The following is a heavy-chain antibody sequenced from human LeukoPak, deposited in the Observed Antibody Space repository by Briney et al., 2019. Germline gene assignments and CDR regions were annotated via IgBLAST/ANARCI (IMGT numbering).Heavy chain of an antibody. CDR2: LYSSGSTSGST. D-gene: IGHD3-22*01. J-gene: IGHJ4*02. CDR1: GGFVSGYY. CDR3: ARHYYDRSDSYSFDY. V-gene: IGHV4-59*08. Sequence: SETLSLTCTVSGGFVSGYYWSWIRQPPGKGLEWIGYLYSSGSTSGSTNYNPSLKSRVAISLDTSENQFSLKLSSVTAADTAVYYCARHYYDRSDSYSFDYWGKGTLVTVSS.